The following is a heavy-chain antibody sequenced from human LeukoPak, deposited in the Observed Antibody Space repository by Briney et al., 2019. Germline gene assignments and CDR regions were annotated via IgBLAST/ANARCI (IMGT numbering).Heavy chain of an antibody. J-gene: IGHJ4*02. V-gene: IGHV4-34*01. CDR2: FSYGGRT. CDR1: GGSFSGYY. D-gene: IGHD6-13*01. Sequence: SETLSLTCAVYGGSFSGYYWSWIRQPPGKGLEWIGSFSYGGRTDYIPSLKSRVTISGDTSKNQFSLKLRSVTAADTAVYYCARLGGSSWISDHWGQGTLVTVSS. CDR3: ARLGGSSWISDH.